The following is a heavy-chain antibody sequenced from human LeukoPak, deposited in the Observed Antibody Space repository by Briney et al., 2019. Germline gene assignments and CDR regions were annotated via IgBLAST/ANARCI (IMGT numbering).Heavy chain of an antibody. CDR2: IIPIFGTA. J-gene: IGHJ5*02. CDR1: GGTFSSYA. V-gene: IGHV1-69*13. D-gene: IGHD6-13*01. CDR3: ARVGSSSWYVGWFDP. Sequence: LVKVSCKASGGTFSSYAISWVRQAPGQGLEWMGGIIPIFGTANYAQKFQGRVTITADESTSTAYMELSSLRSEDTAVYYCARVGSSSWYVGWFDPWGQGTLVTVSS.